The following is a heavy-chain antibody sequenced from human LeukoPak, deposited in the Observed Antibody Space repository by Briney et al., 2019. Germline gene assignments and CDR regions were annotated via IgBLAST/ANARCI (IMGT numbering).Heavy chain of an antibody. Sequence: GGSLRLSCAASRFTFSNYWMTWVRQAPGKGLEWVANINQDGSERYYVDSVKGRFTISRDNAKSSLYLQMNSLRAEDTAVYYCAKGHIVIVPAASHYFDYWGQGTPVTVSS. J-gene: IGHJ4*02. CDR1: RFTFSNYW. D-gene: IGHD2-2*01. V-gene: IGHV3-7*03. CDR2: INQDGSER. CDR3: AKGHIVIVPAASHYFDY.